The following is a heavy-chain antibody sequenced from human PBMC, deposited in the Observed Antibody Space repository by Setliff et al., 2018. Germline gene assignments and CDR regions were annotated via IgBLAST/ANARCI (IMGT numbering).Heavy chain of an antibody. D-gene: IGHD3-3*01. CDR1: GFTVSSNY. CDR2: IYSGGST. J-gene: IGHJ3*02. CDR3: ARDYTYYDFWSGPSSDAFDI. V-gene: IGHV3-53*01. Sequence: PGGSLRLSCAASGFTVSSNYMSWVRQAPGTGLEWVSVIYSGGSTYYADSVKGRFTISRDNAKNSLYLQMNSLRAEDTAVYYCARDYTYYDFWSGPSSDAFDIWGQGTMVTVSS.